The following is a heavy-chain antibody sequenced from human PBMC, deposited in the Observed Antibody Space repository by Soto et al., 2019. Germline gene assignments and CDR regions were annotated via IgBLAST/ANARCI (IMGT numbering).Heavy chain of an antibody. CDR3: ARGLTSISSPYYSDY. D-gene: IGHD2-2*01. CDR1: GYRFTNYW. Sequence: PGESLKISCKGSGYRFTNYWIAWVRQMPGKGLEWMGIIFPGDSGTRYSPSFRGQVTISADTSISTAYLQWRSLKASDSAMYYCARGLTSISSPYYSDYWGQGTQVTVSS. CDR2: IFPGDSGT. J-gene: IGHJ4*02. V-gene: IGHV5-51*01.